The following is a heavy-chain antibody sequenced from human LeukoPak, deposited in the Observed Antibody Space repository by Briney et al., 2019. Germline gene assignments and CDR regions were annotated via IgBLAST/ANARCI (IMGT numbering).Heavy chain of an antibody. Sequence: SETLSLTCTVSGGSISSYYWSWIRQPPGKGLEWIGYIYYSGSTNYNPSLKSRVTMSVDTSKNQFSLKLSSVTAADTAVYYCARDGGGEYLDYWGQGTLVTVSS. CDR2: IYYSGST. CDR3: ARDGGGEYLDY. D-gene: IGHD3-16*01. V-gene: IGHV4-59*12. CDR1: GGSISSYY. J-gene: IGHJ4*02.